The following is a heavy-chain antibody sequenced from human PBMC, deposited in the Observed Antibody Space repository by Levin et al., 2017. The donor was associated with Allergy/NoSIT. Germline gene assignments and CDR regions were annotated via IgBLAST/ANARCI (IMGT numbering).Heavy chain of an antibody. D-gene: IGHD6-19*01. J-gene: IGHJ4*02. CDR2: ISSNGGST. CDR1: GFTFSSYA. Sequence: SCSASGFTFSSYAMHWVRQAPGKGLEYVSAISSNGGSTYYADSVKGRFTISRDNSKNTLYLQMSSLRAEDTAVYYCVKDGGYSSGWPLDYWGQGTLVTVSS. CDR3: VKDGGYSSGWPLDY. V-gene: IGHV3-64D*06.